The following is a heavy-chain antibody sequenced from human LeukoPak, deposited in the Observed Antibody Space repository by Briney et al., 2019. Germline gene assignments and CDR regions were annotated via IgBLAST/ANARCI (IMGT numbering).Heavy chain of an antibody. Sequence: GGSLRLSCAASGFIFSNYAMYWVRQAPGKGLEWVSAISGRSDNTYYADSVKGRFTLSRDNAKNSLYLQMNSLRAEDTAVYYCARDRRGYYDSSGYYLAADYYYYYGMDVWGQGTTVTVSS. J-gene: IGHJ6*02. V-gene: IGHV3-23*01. CDR1: GFIFSNYA. CDR2: ISGRSDNT. D-gene: IGHD3-22*01. CDR3: ARDRRGYYDSSGYYLAADYYYYYGMDV.